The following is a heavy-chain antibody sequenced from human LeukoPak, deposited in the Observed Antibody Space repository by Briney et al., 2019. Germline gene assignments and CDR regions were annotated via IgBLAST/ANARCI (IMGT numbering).Heavy chain of an antibody. Sequence: SETLSLTCTVSGGSISSGSYYWSWIRQPAGKGLEWIGRFYTSGSTNYNPSLKSRVTISVDTSKNQFSLKLSSVTAADTAVYYCARDRHGGMDVWGQGTTVTVSS. V-gene: IGHV4-61*02. CDR3: ARDRHGGMDV. CDR1: GGSISSGSYY. J-gene: IGHJ6*02. CDR2: FYTSGST.